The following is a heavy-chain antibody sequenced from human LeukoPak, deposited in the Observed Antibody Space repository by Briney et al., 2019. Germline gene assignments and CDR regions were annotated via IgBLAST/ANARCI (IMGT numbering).Heavy chain of an antibody. J-gene: IGHJ4*02. D-gene: IGHD2-15*01. Sequence: PSETLSLTCTVSGGSISSSSYYWGWIRQPPGKGLEWIGSIYYSGSTYYNPSLKSRVTISVDTSKNQFSLKLSSVTAADTAVYYCASYGSQYCSGGSCNYWGQGTLVTVSS. CDR2: IYYSGST. CDR1: GGSISSSSYY. CDR3: ASYGSQYCSGGSCNY. V-gene: IGHV4-39*01.